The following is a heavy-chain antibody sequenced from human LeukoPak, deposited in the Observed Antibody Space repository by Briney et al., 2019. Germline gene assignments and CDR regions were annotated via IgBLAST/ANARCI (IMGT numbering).Heavy chain of an antibody. J-gene: IGHJ3*02. V-gene: IGHV3-74*01. D-gene: IGHD4-23*01. CDR3: AKVGRTVVTKGAFDI. CDR2: INTDGSST. Sequence: GGSLRLSCAASRFTFSVHWMHWVRQAPGKGLVWVSRINTDGSSTSYADSVKGRFTISRDNAKNTLYLQMNSLRAEDTAVYYCAKVGRTVVTKGAFDIWGQGTMVTVSS. CDR1: RFTFSVHW.